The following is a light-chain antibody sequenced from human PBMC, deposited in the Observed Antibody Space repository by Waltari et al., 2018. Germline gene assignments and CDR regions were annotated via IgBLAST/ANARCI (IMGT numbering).Light chain of an antibody. J-gene: IGLJ3*02. Sequence: QSVLSQPPSVSGAPGQRVTISCAGSSSNIGAGSGVHWYQHLPGTAPKPLLYANNKRPAGVPARFSGSKSGTSASLAITGLQAEDEADYYCLSYDNRLTGWVFGGGTKVTVL. CDR2: ANN. V-gene: IGLV1-40*01. CDR3: LSYDNRLTGWV. CDR1: SSNIGAGSG.